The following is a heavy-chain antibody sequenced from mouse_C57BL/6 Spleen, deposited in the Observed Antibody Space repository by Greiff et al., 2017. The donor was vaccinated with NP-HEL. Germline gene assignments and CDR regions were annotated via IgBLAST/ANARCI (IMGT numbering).Heavy chain of an antibody. Sequence: QVQLQQSGAELVKPGASVKLSCKASGYTFTSYWMQWVKQRPGQGLEWIGEIDPSDSYTNYNQKFKGKATLTVDTSSSTAYMQLSSLTSEDSAVYYCARSSYYGNYYFDYWGQGTTLTVSS. D-gene: IGHD2-10*01. J-gene: IGHJ2*01. V-gene: IGHV1-50*01. CDR2: IDPSDSYT. CDR1: GYTFTSYW. CDR3: ARSSYYGNYYFDY.